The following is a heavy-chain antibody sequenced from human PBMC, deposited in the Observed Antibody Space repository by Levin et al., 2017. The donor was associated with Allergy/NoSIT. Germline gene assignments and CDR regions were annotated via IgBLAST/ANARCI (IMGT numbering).Heavy chain of an antibody. CDR1: GFTFRSYS. CDR3: ARVPEGIYYYYGMDV. V-gene: IGHV3-21*01. Sequence: PGESLKISCAASGFTFRSYSMNWVRQAPGKGLEWVSSFTSTSNIYYADSVKGRFTISRDNAQNSLFLQMNSLRAGDTAVYYCARVPEGIYYYYGMDVWGQGTTVTVSS. J-gene: IGHJ6*02. CDR2: FTSTSNI. D-gene: IGHD3-10*01.